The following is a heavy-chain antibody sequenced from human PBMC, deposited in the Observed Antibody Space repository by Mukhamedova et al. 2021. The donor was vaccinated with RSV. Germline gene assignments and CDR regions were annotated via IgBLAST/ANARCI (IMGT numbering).Heavy chain of an antibody. Sequence: GSTNYNPSLKSRVTISIDTSKKQFSLKLSSVTVADTAVYYCAREKYYGDSFDYWGQGTLVTVSS. V-gene: IGHV4-59*01. CDR3: AREKYYGDSFDY. J-gene: IGHJ4*02. D-gene: IGHD4-17*01. CDR2: GST.